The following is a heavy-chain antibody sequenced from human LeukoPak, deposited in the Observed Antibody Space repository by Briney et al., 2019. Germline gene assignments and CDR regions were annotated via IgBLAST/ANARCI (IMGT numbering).Heavy chain of an antibody. J-gene: IGHJ5*02. CDR2: ISYDGGNK. Sequence: PGGSLRLSCAASGFTFGTYAIHWVRQAPGKGLEWVTVISYDGGNKFYADSVKGRFTISRDNSKNTLYLQMNSLRAEDTAVYYCARVGSITSNWFDPWGQGTLVTVSS. V-gene: IGHV3-30-3*01. D-gene: IGHD3-10*01. CDR3: ARVGSITSNWFDP. CDR1: GFTFGTYA.